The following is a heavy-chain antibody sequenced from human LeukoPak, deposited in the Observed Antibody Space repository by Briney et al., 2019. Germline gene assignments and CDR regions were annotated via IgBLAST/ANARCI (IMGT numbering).Heavy chain of an antibody. CDR2: ISGSGGST. CDR3: ARATAYSSSWYNY. J-gene: IGHJ4*02. Sequence: PGGSLRLSCAASGFTFSNYAMSWVRQAPGKGLEWVSAISGSGGSTYYADSVKGRFTISRDNSKNTLCLQMNSLRAEDTAVYYCARATAYSSSWYNYWGQGTLVTVSS. D-gene: IGHD6-13*01. V-gene: IGHV3-23*01. CDR1: GFTFSNYA.